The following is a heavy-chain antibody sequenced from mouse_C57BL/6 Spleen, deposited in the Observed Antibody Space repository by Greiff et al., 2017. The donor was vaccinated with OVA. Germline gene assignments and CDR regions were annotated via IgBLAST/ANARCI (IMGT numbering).Heavy chain of an antibody. D-gene: IGHD1-1*01. CDR2: IDPENGDT. CDR3: TVYYYGSIGY. V-gene: IGHV14-4*01. CDR1: GFNIKDDY. Sequence: EVKLVESGAELVRPGASVKLSCTASGFNIKDDYMHWVKQRPEQGLEWIGWIDPENGDTEYASKFQGKATITADTSSNTAYLQLSSLTSEDTAVYYCTVYYYGSIGYWGQGTTLTVSS. J-gene: IGHJ2*01.